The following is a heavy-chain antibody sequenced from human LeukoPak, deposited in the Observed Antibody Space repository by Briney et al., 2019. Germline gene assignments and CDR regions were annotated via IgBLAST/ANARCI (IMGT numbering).Heavy chain of an antibody. CDR3: AQRAYCSGASCYHHFDY. Sequence: GGSLRLSCAASGFTFSTYGMNWVRQAPGKGLEWVSFISSTSSTIYYADSVKGRFTISRDNAKNSLYLQMNSLRAEDTAVYYCAQRAYCSGASCYHHFDYWGQGTLVTVSS. CDR1: GFTFSTYG. CDR2: ISSTSSTI. J-gene: IGHJ4*02. V-gene: IGHV3-48*01. D-gene: IGHD2-15*01.